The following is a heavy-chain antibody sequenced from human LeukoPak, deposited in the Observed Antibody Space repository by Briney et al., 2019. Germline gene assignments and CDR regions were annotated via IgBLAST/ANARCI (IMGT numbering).Heavy chain of an antibody. CDR1: GFTFSSYA. J-gene: IGHJ4*02. D-gene: IGHD3-22*01. CDR2: ISGSGGST. Sequence: GGSLRLSCAASGFTFSSYAMSWVRQAPGKGLEWVSAISGSGGSTYYADSVKGRFTISRDNSKNTLYLQMNSLRAEDTAVYYCAKDPTEYYYDSSGNINYWGQGTLVTVSS. V-gene: IGHV3-23*01. CDR3: AKDPTEYYYDSSGNINY.